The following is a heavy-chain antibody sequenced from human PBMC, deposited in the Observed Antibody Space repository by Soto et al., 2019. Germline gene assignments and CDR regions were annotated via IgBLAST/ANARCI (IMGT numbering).Heavy chain of an antibody. CDR2: IYSGGGT. CDR3: APSPGHRIAAAGTSIFDY. V-gene: IGHV3-66*01. J-gene: IGHJ4*02. CDR1: GFTVSNNY. D-gene: IGHD6-13*01. Sequence: GGSLRLSCAASGFTVSNNYMSWVRQAPGKGLEYVSVIYSGGGTYYSDSVKGRFTISRDNSKNTLYLQMNSLGAEDTAVYYCAPSPGHRIAAAGTSIFDYWGQGTLVTVSS.